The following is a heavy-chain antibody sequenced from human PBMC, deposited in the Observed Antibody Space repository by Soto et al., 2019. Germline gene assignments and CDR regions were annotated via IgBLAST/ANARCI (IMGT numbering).Heavy chain of an antibody. D-gene: IGHD1-1*01. J-gene: IGHJ4*02. CDR2: IITIFGTA. Sequence: SVKVSCEASGGTFSSYGINWVRQAPGQGLEWMGGIITIFGTANYAQKFQGRVTITADESTSTAYMELSSLRSEDTAVYYCARRSLDPPRYYFDYWGQGTLVTVSS. CDR1: GGTFSSYG. CDR3: ARRSLDPPRYYFDY. V-gene: IGHV1-69*13.